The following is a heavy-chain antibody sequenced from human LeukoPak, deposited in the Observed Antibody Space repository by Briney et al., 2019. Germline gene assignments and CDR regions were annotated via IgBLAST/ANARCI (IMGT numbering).Heavy chain of an antibody. D-gene: IGHD3-10*01. V-gene: IGHV4-34*01. CDR2: INHSGST. J-gene: IGHJ4*02. CDR1: GGSFSGYY. Sequence: SETLSLTCAVYGGSFSGYYWSWIRQPPGKGLEWIGEINHSGSTKYNPSLKSRVTISVDPSKNQFSLKLSSVTAADTAVYYCARVGGITMVRGRPHRTSYFDYWGQGTLVTVSS. CDR3: ARVGGITMVRGRPHRTSYFDY.